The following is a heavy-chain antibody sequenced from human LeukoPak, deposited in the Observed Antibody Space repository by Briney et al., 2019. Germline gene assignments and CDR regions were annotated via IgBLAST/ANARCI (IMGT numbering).Heavy chain of an antibody. D-gene: IGHD3-3*01. CDR1: GFTFSSYS. CDR2: ISSSSSYI. J-gene: IGHJ6*03. Sequence: GGSLRLSCAASGFTFSSYSMNWVRQAPGKGLERVSSISSSSSYIYYADSVKGRFTISRDNAKNSLYLQMNSLRAEDTAVNYCARSTYDFWSGYRTPYYYYYMDVWGKGTTVTVSS. V-gene: IGHV3-21*01. CDR3: ARSTYDFWSGYRTPYYYYYMDV.